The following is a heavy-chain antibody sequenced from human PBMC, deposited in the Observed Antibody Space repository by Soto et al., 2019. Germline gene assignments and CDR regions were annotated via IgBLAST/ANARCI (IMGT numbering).Heavy chain of an antibody. D-gene: IGHD6-13*01. CDR3: AHSGGSSRSTYNWFDP. V-gene: IGHV2-5*02. CDR1: GFSLSTSGVG. CDR2: MYWDDDK. J-gene: IGHJ5*02. Sequence: QITLKESGPTLVKPTQTLTLTCTFSGFSLSTSGVGVGWIRQPSGKALEWLALMYWDDDKRYRPSLRSRLTITKDTSKNQVILTMTNMDPVDTATDYCAHSGGSSRSTYNWFDPWGQGTLVTVSS.